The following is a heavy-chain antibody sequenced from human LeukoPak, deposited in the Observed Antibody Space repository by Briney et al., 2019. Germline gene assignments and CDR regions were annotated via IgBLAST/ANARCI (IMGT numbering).Heavy chain of an antibody. CDR1: GYTFTSYD. Sequence: GASVKVSCKASGYTFTSYDINWVRQATGQGLEWMGWMNPNSGNTGYAQKFQGRVTMTRNTSISTAYMELSSLRSEDTAVYYCARDYCSSTSCYIIDNWFDPWGQGTLVTVSS. V-gene: IGHV1-8*01. D-gene: IGHD2-2*01. CDR2: MNPNSGNT. CDR3: ARDYCSSTSCYIIDNWFDP. J-gene: IGHJ5*02.